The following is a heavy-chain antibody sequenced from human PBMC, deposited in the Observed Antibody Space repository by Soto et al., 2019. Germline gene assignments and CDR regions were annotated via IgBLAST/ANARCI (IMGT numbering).Heavy chain of an antibody. CDR2: ISTYNGRT. V-gene: IGHV1-18*01. CDR1: GYSFSNYG. J-gene: IGHJ4*02. D-gene: IGHD1-26*01. CDR3: ARDSGTYSGRFDV. Sequence: QVQLVQSGAEVKKPGAAVKVSCNASGYSFSNYGINWVRQAPGQGLEWMGGISTYNGRTKYAQKVRGRVTLTTDTPTSTAYMELGSLISDDAAVYYCARDSGTYSGRFDVWGQGTLVTVSS.